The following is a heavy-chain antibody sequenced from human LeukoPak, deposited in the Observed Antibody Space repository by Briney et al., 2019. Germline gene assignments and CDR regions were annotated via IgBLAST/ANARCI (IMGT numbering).Heavy chain of an antibody. CDR3: ARSIGMTAPFDY. D-gene: IGHD6-6*01. CDR1: GYIFTSNY. Sequence: ASAKVSCKASGYIFTSNYIHWVRQAPGQGLEWMGIINPYGGSTSYAQNFQGRATMTRDTSTSTVYMELSSLRSEDTAVYYCARSIGMTAPFDYWGQGTLATVSS. V-gene: IGHV1-46*01. CDR2: INPYGGST. J-gene: IGHJ4*02.